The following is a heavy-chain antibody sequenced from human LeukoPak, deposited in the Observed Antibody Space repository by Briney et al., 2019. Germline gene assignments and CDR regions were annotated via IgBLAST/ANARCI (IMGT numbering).Heavy chain of an antibody. D-gene: IGHD3-10*01. J-gene: IGHJ4*02. CDR3: AKSYRRGWFGELYVYFDY. Sequence: GGSLRLSCAASGFTFSSYAMSWVRQAPGKGLEWVSAISGSGGSTYYADSVKGRFTISRDNPKNTLYLQMNSLRAEDTAVYYCAKSYRRGWFGELYVYFDYWGQGTLVTVSS. V-gene: IGHV3-23*01. CDR2: ISGSGGST. CDR1: GFTFSSYA.